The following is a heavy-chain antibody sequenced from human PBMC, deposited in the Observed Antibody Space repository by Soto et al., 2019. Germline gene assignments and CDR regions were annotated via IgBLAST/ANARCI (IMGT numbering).Heavy chain of an antibody. CDR1: GFTFSSYA. Sequence: GGSLRLSCAASGFTFSSYAMHWVRQAPGKGLEWVAGIYSDGSSTDYADSVKGRFTISRDNARDTLYLEMNSLRAEDTALYYCARPRFSGSYFDYWGQGALVTVSS. CDR2: IYSDGSST. D-gene: IGHD1-26*01. CDR3: ARPRFSGSYFDY. V-gene: IGHV3-30-3*01. J-gene: IGHJ4*02.